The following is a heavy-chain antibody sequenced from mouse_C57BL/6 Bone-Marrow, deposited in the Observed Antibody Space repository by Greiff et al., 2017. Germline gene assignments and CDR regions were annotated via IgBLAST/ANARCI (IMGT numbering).Heavy chain of an antibody. J-gene: IGHJ4*01. V-gene: IGHV1-18*01. CDR3: ARHSSCYLYAMDY. Sequence: VQLQQSGPELVKPGASVKIPCKASGYTFTDYNMDWVKQSHGKSLEWIGDINPNNGGTIYNQKFKGKATLTVDKSSSTAYMELRSLTSEDTAVYYCARHSSCYLYAMDYWGQGTSVTVSS. D-gene: IGHD3-2*02. CDR2: INPNNGGT. CDR1: GYTFTDYN.